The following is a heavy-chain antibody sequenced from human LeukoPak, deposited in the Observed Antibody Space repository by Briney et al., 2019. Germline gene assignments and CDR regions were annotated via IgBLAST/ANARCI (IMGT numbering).Heavy chain of an antibody. J-gene: IGHJ2*01. CDR3: AKDLFRVPRWYFDL. V-gene: IGHV3-23*01. Sequence: GGLRLSCAAPGFTLLRHCMSWGRQAPGEGVGWGSAISGSGGSTYYADSVKGRFTISRDNSKNTLYLQMNSLRAEDTAVYYCAKDLFRVPRWYFDLWGRGTLVTVSS. D-gene: IGHD1-1*01. CDR2: ISGSGGST. CDR1: GFTLLRHC.